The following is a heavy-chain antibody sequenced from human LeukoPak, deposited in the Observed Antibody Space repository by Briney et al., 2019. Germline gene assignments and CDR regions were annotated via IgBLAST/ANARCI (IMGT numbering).Heavy chain of an antibody. CDR3: ARDWYDNSDAFDI. J-gene: IGHJ3*02. CDR1: GFTFYNYW. Sequence: GGSLRLSCAASGFTFYNYWMSWVRQAPGKGLEWVANIKQDGSEKYYVDSVKGRFTISRDNTENSLYLQLNSLRAEDTAVYYCARDWYDNSDAFDIWGQGTMVTVSS. CDR2: IKQDGSEK. D-gene: IGHD3-9*01. V-gene: IGHV3-7*01.